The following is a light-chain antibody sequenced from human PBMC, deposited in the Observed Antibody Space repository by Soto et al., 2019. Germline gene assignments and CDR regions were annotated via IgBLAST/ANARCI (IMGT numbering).Light chain of an antibody. Sequence: DIQMTQSPSTLSASVGDRVTITCRATQSISSWLAWYQQKPGKAPKFLIYDASSLESGVPSRFSGSGSGTEFTLSISSLQPDDFATYYCQQYKSYPWTFGQGTKVDIK. CDR1: QSISSW. CDR3: QQYKSYPWT. CDR2: DAS. J-gene: IGKJ1*01. V-gene: IGKV1-5*01.